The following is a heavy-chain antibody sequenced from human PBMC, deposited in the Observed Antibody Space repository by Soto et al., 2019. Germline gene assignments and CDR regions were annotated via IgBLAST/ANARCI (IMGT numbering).Heavy chain of an antibody. CDR1: GGSVSSGNYY. CDR2: IYYTGST. D-gene: IGHD4-17*01. Sequence: TSETLSLTCSVSGGSVSSGNYYWSWIRQPPGKGLEWIGYIYYTGSTNYNPSLKSRVTISVDTSKNQFSLKLSSVTAADTAVYYCARRYGYAFDIWGQGTMVTVSS. V-gene: IGHV4-61*01. CDR3: ARRYGYAFDI. J-gene: IGHJ3*02.